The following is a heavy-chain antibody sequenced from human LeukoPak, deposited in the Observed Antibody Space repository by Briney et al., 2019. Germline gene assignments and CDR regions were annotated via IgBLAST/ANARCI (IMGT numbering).Heavy chain of an antibody. CDR1: GGSISSSSYY. CDR2: IYYSGST. J-gene: IGHJ6*03. V-gene: IGHV4-39*01. D-gene: IGHD6-6*01. CDR3: AGISSSSLYYYYYMDV. Sequence: SQTLSLTCTVSGGSISSSSYYWGWIRQPPGKGLEWIGSIYYSGSTYYNPSLKSRVTISVDTSKNQFSLKLSSVTAADTAVYYCAGISSSSLYYYYYMDVWGKGTTVTVSS.